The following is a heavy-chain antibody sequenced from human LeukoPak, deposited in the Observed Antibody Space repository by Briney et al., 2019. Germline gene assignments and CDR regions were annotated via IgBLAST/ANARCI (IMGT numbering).Heavy chain of an antibody. V-gene: IGHV7-4-1*02. D-gene: IGHD6-13*01. CDR2: INTNTGNP. CDR1: GYTFTSYA. Sequence: ASVKVSCKASGYTFTSYAMNWVGPAPGQGLEWVGWINTNTGNPTYAQGFTGRFVFSLDTSVSTAYLQISSLKAEDTAVYYCARADSSSWFRHHYWGQGTLVTVSS. CDR3: ARADSSSWFRHHY. J-gene: IGHJ4*02.